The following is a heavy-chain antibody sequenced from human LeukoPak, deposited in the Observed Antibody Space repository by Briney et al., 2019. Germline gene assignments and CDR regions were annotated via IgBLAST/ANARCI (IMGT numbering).Heavy chain of an antibody. D-gene: IGHD6-19*01. J-gene: IGHJ5*02. CDR2: IIPIFGTA. CDR1: GGTFSSYA. Sequence: SVKVSCKASGGTFSSYAISWVRQAPGQGLEWMGGIIPIFGTANYAQKFQGRVTITADKSTSTAYMELSSLRSEDTAVYYCARDLRIAVAGELPYNCFDPWGQGALVTVSS. CDR3: ARDLRIAVAGELPYNCFDP. V-gene: IGHV1-69*06.